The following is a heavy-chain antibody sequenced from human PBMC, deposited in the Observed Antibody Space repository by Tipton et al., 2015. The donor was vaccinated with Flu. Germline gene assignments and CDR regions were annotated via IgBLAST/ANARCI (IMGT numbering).Heavy chain of an antibody. CDR3: ARVGDTSTYYY. CDR2: IDPDTGGT. D-gene: IGHD3-22*01. J-gene: IGHJ4*02. Sequence: QVQLVHSGAEVKKPGASVKVSCKASGVTFSGYYIHWVRQAPGQGLEWVGWIDPDTGGTSYAQKFQGRTTMTRDTSIRTAYMELSRLRSDDTAMYYCARVGDTSTYYYWGQGTLVTVSS. V-gene: IGHV1-2*02. CDR1: GVTFSGYY.